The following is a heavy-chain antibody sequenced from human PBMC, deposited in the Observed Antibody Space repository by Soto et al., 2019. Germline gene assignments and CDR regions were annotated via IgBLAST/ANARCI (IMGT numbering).Heavy chain of an antibody. CDR3: AKEVPTNPLDS. D-gene: IGHD2-2*01. Sequence: LRLSCAASGFTFSSYGMHWVRQAPGKGLEWVAVISYDGSNKYYADSVKGRFTISRDNSKNTLYLQMNSLRAEDTAVYYCAKEVPTNPLDSWGHGTLVTVSS. V-gene: IGHV3-30*18. J-gene: IGHJ5*01. CDR2: ISYDGSNK. CDR1: GFTFSSYG.